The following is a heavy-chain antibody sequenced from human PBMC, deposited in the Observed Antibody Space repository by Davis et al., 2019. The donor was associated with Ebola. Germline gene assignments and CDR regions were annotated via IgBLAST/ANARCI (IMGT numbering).Heavy chain of an antibody. Sequence: GESLKISCKGSGYSFSSYWINWVRQMPGKGLEWMGRIDPSDSYSNYSSSFQGHVTISADKSISTAYLQWSSLKASDTAMYYCAITAMDTFFDYWGQGTLVTVSS. CDR1: GYSFSSYW. J-gene: IGHJ4*02. D-gene: IGHD5-18*01. CDR3: AITAMDTFFDY. CDR2: IDPSDSYS. V-gene: IGHV5-10-1*01.